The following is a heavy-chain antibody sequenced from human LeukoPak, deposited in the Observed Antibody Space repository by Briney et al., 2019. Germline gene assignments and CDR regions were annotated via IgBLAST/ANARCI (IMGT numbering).Heavy chain of an antibody. D-gene: IGHD5-12*01. CDR3: ARPVDIVAYYFDY. V-gene: IGHV3-30*02. J-gene: IGHJ4*02. Sequence: PGGSLRLSCAASGFTFSSYAMSWVRQAPGKGLEWVAFIRYDGSNKYYADSVKGRFTISRDNSKNTLYLQMNSLRAEDTAVYYCARPVDIVAYYFDYWGQGTLVTVSS. CDR1: GFTFSSYA. CDR2: IRYDGSNK.